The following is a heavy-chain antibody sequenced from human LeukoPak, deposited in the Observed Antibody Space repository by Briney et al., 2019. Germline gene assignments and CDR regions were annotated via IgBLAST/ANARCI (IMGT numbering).Heavy chain of an antibody. D-gene: IGHD3-10*01. Sequence: GGSLRLSCAASGFTFDDYAMHWVRQAPGKGLEWVSGISWNSGSIGYADSVKGRFTISRDNAKNSLYLQMNSLRAEDTALYYCAKSYGSGSYPMDYWGQGTLVTVSS. V-gene: IGHV3-9*01. CDR1: GFTFDDYA. J-gene: IGHJ4*02. CDR3: AKSYGSGSYPMDY. CDR2: ISWNSGSI.